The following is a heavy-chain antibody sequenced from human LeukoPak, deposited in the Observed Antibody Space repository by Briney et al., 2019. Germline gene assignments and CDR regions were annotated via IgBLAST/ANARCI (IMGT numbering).Heavy chain of an antibody. CDR3: ANLLRWEPY. D-gene: IGHD4-23*01. J-gene: IGHJ4*02. Sequence: PGASLRLSCAASGFTFSSYAMHWVRQAPGKGLEWVAVISYDGSNKYYADSVKGRFTISRDNSKNTLYLQMNSLRAEDTAVYYCANLLRWEPYWGQGTLVTVSS. V-gene: IGHV3-30*04. CDR2: ISYDGSNK. CDR1: GFTFSSYA.